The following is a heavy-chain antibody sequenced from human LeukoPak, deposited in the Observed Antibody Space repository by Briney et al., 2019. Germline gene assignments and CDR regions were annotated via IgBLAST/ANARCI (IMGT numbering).Heavy chain of an antibody. V-gene: IGHV1-46*01. CDR1: GYTFTGYY. Sequence: ASVKVSCKASGYTFTGYYMHWVRQAPGQGLEWMGIINPSGGSTSYAQKFQGRVTMTRDTSTSTVYMELSSLRSEDTAVYYCARVHCGGDCFTNWFDPWGQGTLVTVSS. CDR3: ARVHCGGDCFTNWFDP. D-gene: IGHD2-21*02. J-gene: IGHJ5*02. CDR2: INPSGGST.